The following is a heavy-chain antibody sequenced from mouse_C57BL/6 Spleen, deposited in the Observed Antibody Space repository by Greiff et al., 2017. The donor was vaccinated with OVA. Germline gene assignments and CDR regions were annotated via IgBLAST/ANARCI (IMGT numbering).Heavy chain of an antibody. J-gene: IGHJ3*01. CDR2: IYPGSGST. D-gene: IGHD1-1*01. V-gene: IGHV1-55*01. CDR3: ATITTVVGRGFAY. CDR1: GYTFTSYW. Sequence: QVQLQQPGAELVKPGASVKMSCKASGYTFTSYWITWVKQRPGQGLEWIGDIYPGSGSTNYNEKFKSKATLTVDTSSSTAYMQLSSLTSEDSAVYYGATITTVVGRGFAYWGQGTLVTVSA.